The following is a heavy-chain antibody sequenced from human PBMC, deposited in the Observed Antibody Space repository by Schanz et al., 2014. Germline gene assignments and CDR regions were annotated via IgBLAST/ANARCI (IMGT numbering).Heavy chain of an antibody. CDR2: INPTGGST. D-gene: IGHD3-10*01. CDR3: VRAPHYGSGRHLDY. V-gene: IGHV1-46*03. J-gene: IGHJ4*02. Sequence: QVPLVPSFSEFPPPGSSFPVSCKASGYTFISYFIHWVRQAPGQGLEWMGIINPTGGSTSYAQRFQGRVAVTSDTSTSTVYMELSRLRSEDMAVYYCVRAPHYGSGRHLDYWGQGTLVTVSS. CDR1: GYTFISYF.